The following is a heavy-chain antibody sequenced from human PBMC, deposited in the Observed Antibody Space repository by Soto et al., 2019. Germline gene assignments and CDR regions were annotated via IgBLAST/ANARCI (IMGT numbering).Heavy chain of an antibody. CDR1: CCSISSYY. D-gene: IGHD3-16*02. CDR2: IYYSVIT. Sequence: SETLSLTLTVSCCSISSYYWSWIRQPPGNGLYCIGYIYYSVITNXXPSLKSRXXISVDPSKNHXSLKLXSVTAAYTAVYYCARDLIMIHGDASDIWGQGTMVX. J-gene: IGHJ3*02. CDR3: ARDLIMIHGDASDI. V-gene: IGHV4-59*01.